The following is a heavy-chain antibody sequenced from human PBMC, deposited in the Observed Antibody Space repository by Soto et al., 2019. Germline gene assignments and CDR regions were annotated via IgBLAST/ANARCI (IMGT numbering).Heavy chain of an antibody. CDR3: ARVVTYYDILTGWGPDGMDV. CDR1: GGSVSSGSYY. V-gene: IGHV4-61*01. CDR2: IYYSGST. D-gene: IGHD3-9*01. Sequence: SETLSLTCTVSGGSVSSGSYYWSWIRQPPGKGLEWIGYIYYSGSTNYNPSLKSRVTISVDTSKNQFSLKLSSVTAADTAVYYCARVVTYYDILTGWGPDGMDVWGQGTTVTVSS. J-gene: IGHJ6*02.